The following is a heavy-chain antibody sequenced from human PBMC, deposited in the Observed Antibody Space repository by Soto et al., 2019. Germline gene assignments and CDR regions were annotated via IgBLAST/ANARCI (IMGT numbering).Heavy chain of an antibody. D-gene: IGHD3-22*01. V-gene: IGHV4-59*12. CDR1: GGSISTDY. Sequence: SETLSLTCTVSGGSISTDYWSWIRQPPGKGLEWIGCIYYNGNTYYNPSLTSRVSVSIDTSKNHFSLKLSSVTAADTAVYYCTRNSGYYNWFDPWGQGTLVTVSS. J-gene: IGHJ5*02. CDR3: TRNSGYYNWFDP. CDR2: IYYNGNT.